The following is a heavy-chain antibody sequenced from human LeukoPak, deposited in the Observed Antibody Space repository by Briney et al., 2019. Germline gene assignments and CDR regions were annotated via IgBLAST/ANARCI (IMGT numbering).Heavy chain of an antibody. V-gene: IGHV4-34*01. D-gene: IGHD2-2*01. J-gene: IGHJ4*02. Sequence: SETLSLTCAVYGGSFSGYYWSWIRQPPGKGLEWIGEINHSGSTNYNPPLKSRVTISVDTSKNQFSLKLSSVTAADTAVYYCARGPARDDIVVVPAATRRFDYWGQGTLVTVSS. CDR1: GGSFSGYY. CDR3: ARGPARDDIVVVPAATRRFDY. CDR2: INHSGST.